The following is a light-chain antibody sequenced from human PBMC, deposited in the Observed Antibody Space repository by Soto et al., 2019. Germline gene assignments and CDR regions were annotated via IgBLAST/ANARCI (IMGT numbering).Light chain of an antibody. V-gene: IGKV3-20*01. J-gene: IGKJ1*01. Sequence: IVKTHSPSHLSPSPGKSATLSRMPSQTVSSSSLAWYQQKPGQAPRLLIFGASTRAAGFPDRFSGSGSGTDFTLTISRLEPEDFAVYYCQQYGSSPRTFGQGTMVEI. CDR1: QTVSSSS. CDR3: QQYGSSPRT. CDR2: GAS.